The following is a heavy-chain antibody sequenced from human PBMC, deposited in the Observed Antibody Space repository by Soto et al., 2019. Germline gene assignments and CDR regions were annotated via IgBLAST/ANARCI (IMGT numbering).Heavy chain of an antibody. CDR3: ARDKGSSSWHSFDY. CDR1: GFTFSSYS. Sequence: PGGSLRLSCAASGFTFSSYSLNWVRQAPGKGLEWVSYITSSGTTVYYADSVRGRFTISRDNAKNSLYLQMNSLRDDDTAVYYCARDKGSSSWHSFDYWGQGTLVTVSS. J-gene: IGHJ4*02. CDR2: ITSSGTTV. V-gene: IGHV3-48*02. D-gene: IGHD2-2*01.